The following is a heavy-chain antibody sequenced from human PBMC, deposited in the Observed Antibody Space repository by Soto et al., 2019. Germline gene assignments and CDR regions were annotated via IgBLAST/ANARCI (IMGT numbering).Heavy chain of an antibody. CDR1: GYTFTSYY. V-gene: IGHV1-46*01. D-gene: IGHD3-22*01. J-gene: IGHJ4*01. Sequence: ASVKVSCKASGYTFTSYYMHWVRQAPGQGLEWMGIINPSGGSTSYAQKFQGRVTMTRDTSTSTVYMELSSLRSEDTAVYYCTSYSYFTLKLVRFDYWGLGTLVTVSS. CDR2: INPSGGST. CDR3: TSYSYFTLKLVRFDY.